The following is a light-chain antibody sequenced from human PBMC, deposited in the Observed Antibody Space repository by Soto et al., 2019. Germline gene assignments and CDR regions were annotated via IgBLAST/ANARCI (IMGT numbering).Light chain of an antibody. CDR3: QQYHNWPPQYT. J-gene: IGKJ2*01. CDR2: GAS. V-gene: IGKV3-15*01. CDR1: QTVASN. Sequence: VMTQSTASLSVSPGDGATLSCRASQTVASNLAWYQQKPGQGPRLLIHGASTRAAGVPARFSRSGSGTDFALTMSSLQSEDFAVYYCQQYHNWPPQYTFGQGTKLQIK.